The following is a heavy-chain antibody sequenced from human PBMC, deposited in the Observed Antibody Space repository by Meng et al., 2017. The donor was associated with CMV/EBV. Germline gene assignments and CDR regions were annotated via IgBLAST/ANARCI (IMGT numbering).Heavy chain of an antibody. CDR3: ARERGYSSPRFDY. CDR2: IYYSGST. D-gene: IGHD6-13*01. CDR1: GGSISSSSYY. J-gene: IGHJ4*02. V-gene: IGHV4-39*07. Sequence: QRQLQESGPGLVKAPETLALTCTVSGGSISSSSYYWGWIRQAPGKGLEWIGSIYYSGSTYYNPSLKSRVTISVDTSKNQFSLKLSSVTAADTAVYYCARERGYSSPRFDYWGQGTLVTVSS.